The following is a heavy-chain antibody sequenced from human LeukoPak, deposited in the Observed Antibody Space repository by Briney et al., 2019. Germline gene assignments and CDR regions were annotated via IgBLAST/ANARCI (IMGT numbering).Heavy chain of an antibody. V-gene: IGHV4-30-2*01. CDR1: GFTFDDYA. D-gene: IGHD3-9*01. Sequence: LRLSCAASGFTFDDYAMHWIRQPPGKGLEWIGFIYHYGSTYYNPSLKSRVTISVDKSKMQFSLQLSSVTAADTAVYYCARTYYDILTGYPDAFDIWGQGTMVTVSS. J-gene: IGHJ3*02. CDR2: IYHYGST. CDR3: ARTYYDILTGYPDAFDI.